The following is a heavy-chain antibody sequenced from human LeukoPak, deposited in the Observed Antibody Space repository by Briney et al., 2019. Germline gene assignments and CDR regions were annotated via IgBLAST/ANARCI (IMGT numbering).Heavy chain of an antibody. V-gene: IGHV3-7*01. D-gene: IGHD3-10*01. CDR3: VRDEGWVRVNAFDY. CDR2: IKQGGSDK. CDR1: GFTFSNYW. J-gene: IGHJ4*02. Sequence: PGGSLRLSCAASGFTFSNYWMSWVRQAPGKGLEWVANIKQGGSDKYYVDSVKGRFTISRDDAKNSLYLQMNSLRAEDTAVYYCVRDEGWVRVNAFDYWGQGTLVTVSS.